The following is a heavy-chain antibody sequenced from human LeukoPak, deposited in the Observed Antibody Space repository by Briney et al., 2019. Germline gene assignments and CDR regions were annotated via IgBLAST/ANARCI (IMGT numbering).Heavy chain of an antibody. V-gene: IGHV1-24*01. CDR2: LSPRDGET. CDR1: GSTLTKIS. J-gene: IGHJ4*02. D-gene: IGHD3-10*01. Sequence: ASVKVSRTVSGSTLTKISIDWVRQAPGKGLEWMGSLSPRDGETSHAQKFQGRFNMTADTSTDTAYMEMSSLDSGDTAVYYCATGAMVYDYWGQGTLVIVSS. CDR3: ATGAMVYDY.